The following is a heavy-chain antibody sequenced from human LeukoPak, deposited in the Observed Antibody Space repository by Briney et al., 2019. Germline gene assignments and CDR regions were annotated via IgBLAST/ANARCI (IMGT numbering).Heavy chain of an antibody. CDR1: GFTFSTYA. CDR2: ITSSSSYI. J-gene: IGHJ6*03. V-gene: IGHV3-21*01. D-gene: IGHD4-23*01. CDR3: ARDGDTVLTRGYYYYMDV. Sequence: GGSLRLSCVASGFTFSTYAMGWVRQAPGKGPEWVSSITSSSSYIYYADSVKGRFTISRDNARNSLYLQMNSLRAEDTALYYCARDGDTVLTRGYYYYMDVWGKGTTVTVSS.